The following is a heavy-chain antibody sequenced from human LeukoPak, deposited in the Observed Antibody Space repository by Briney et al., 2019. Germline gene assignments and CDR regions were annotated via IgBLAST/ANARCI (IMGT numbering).Heavy chain of an antibody. CDR3: ARRAIGYGDYRIWYFDL. Sequence: PGGSLRLSCAASRFTFSSYAMHWVRQAPGKGLESVSAITSNGGGAYYASSVKGRFTISRDNSKNTLYLQMGSLRAEDMAVYYCARRAIGYGDYRIWYFDLWGRGTLVTVSS. V-gene: IGHV3-64*01. J-gene: IGHJ2*01. CDR2: ITSNGGGA. CDR1: RFTFSSYA. D-gene: IGHD4-17*01.